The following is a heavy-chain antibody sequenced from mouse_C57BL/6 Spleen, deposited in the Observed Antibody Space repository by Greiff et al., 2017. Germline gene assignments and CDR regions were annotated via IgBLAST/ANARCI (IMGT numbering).Heavy chain of an antibody. CDR1: GFSLSTFGMG. D-gene: IGHD2-4*01. CDR3: SRFTIYYYYGGYFGV. CDR2: IWWDDDK. J-gene: IGHJ1*03. Sequence: QVQLKQSGPGILQPSQTLSLTCSFSGFSLSTFGMGVGWIRQPSGKGLEWLAHIWWDDDKSYNPALKSRLTISKDTSKNQVFLKIANVDTADTATYYCSRFTIYYYYGGYFGVWGTGTTVTVSS. V-gene: IGHV8-8*01.